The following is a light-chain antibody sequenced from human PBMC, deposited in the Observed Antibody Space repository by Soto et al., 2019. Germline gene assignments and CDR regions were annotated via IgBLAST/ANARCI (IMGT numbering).Light chain of an antibody. CDR2: ATS. Sequence: AAGDRVTITCRASQRISSNLNWYQQKSGEGPKLLIYATSSLRNGVPSRFSGRGSGTEFTLTISSLQPEDFATYYCQQTYNLPWTFGQGTTV. CDR3: QQTYNLPWT. CDR1: QRISSN. J-gene: IGKJ1*01. V-gene: IGKV1-39*01.